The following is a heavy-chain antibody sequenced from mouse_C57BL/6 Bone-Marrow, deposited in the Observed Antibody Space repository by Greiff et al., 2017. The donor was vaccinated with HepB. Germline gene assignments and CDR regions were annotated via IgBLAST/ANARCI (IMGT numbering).Heavy chain of an antibody. V-gene: IGHV5-9-1*02. CDR3: TRAGYYGSSFVWYFDV. CDR2: ISSGGDYI. CDR1: GFTFSSYA. Sequence: EVKVEESGEGLVKPGGSLKLSCAASGFTFSSYAMSWVRQTPEKRLEWVAYISSGGDYIYYADTVKGRFTISRDYARNTLYLQMSSLKSEDTAMYYCTRAGYYGSSFVWYFDVWGTGTTVTVSS. D-gene: IGHD1-1*01. J-gene: IGHJ1*03.